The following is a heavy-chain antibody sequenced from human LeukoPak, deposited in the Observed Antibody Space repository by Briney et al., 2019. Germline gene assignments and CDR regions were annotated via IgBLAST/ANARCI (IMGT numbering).Heavy chain of an antibody. CDR1: GYTFTGYY. V-gene: IGHV1-2*02. CDR2: IHPNSGDT. Sequence: GASVKVSCKASGYTFTGYYMHWVRQAPGQGLEWIGWIHPNSGDTNYAQNFQGRVTMTRDTSISTAYMELSRLRSDDTAVYYCARPTEYYSSRGWFDPWGQGTLVTVSS. CDR3: ARPTEYYSSRGWFDP. J-gene: IGHJ5*02. D-gene: IGHD6-13*01.